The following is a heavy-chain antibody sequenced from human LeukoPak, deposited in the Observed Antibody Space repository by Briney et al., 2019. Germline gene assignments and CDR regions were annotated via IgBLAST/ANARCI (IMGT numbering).Heavy chain of an antibody. CDR3: ARAAAGGEPSFDV. Sequence: GASVKVSCKASGYTFKNYDINWVRQAPGQGLEWMAWMNPNNDNAGSAQKFQGRVTMTRDTSINTAYMELSSLRSDDTGVYYCARAAAGGEPSFDVWGQGSLITVSS. D-gene: IGHD3-16*01. CDR1: GYTFKNYD. J-gene: IGHJ3*01. CDR2: MNPNNDNA. V-gene: IGHV1-8*01.